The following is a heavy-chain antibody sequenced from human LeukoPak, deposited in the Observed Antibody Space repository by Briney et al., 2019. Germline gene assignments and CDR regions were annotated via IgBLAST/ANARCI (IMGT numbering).Heavy chain of an antibody. V-gene: IGHV3-21*01. CDR1: GFTFSSYD. D-gene: IGHD2-15*01. J-gene: IGHJ5*02. Sequence: GGSLRLSCAASGFTFSSYDMSWVRQAPGKGLEWVSSISSSSSYIYYADSVKSRFTTSRDNAKNSLYLQMNSLRAEDTAVYYCARGVEYCSGGSCPNWFDPWGQGTLVTVSS. CDR2: ISSSSSYI. CDR3: ARGVEYCSGGSCPNWFDP.